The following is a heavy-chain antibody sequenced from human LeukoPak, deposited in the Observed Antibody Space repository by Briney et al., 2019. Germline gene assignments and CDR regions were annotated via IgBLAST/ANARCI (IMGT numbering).Heavy chain of an antibody. Sequence: GGSLRLSCAASGFTFSSYEMNWVRQAPGKGLEWVSYISSSGSTIYYADSVKGRFTISRDNAKNSLYLQMNSLRAEDTAVYYCASSPNYYDSSGYYYGEGYFQHWGQGTLVTVSS. V-gene: IGHV3-48*03. CDR3: ASSPNYYDSSGYYYGEGYFQH. J-gene: IGHJ1*01. CDR1: GFTFSSYE. D-gene: IGHD3-22*01. CDR2: ISSSGSTI.